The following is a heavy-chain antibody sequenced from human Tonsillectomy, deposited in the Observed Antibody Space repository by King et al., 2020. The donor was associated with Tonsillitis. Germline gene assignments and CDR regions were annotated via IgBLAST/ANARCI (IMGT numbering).Heavy chain of an antibody. CDR3: SRAQYSSGWYDF. CDR1: GGSFSDYY. CDR2: INHSGSI. D-gene: IGHD6-19*01. J-gene: IGHJ4*02. V-gene: IGHV4-34*01. Sequence: VQLQQWGAGLLKPSETLSLTCAVYGGSFSDYYWSWIRQPPGKGLEWIGEINHSGSINYNPSLKSRVTISVNTSKNQFSLIRSTVTAADTAVYYCSRAQYSSGWYDFWGQGPLVTVSS.